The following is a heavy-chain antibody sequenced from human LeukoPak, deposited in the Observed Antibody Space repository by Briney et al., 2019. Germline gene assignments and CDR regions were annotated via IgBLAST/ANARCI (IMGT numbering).Heavy chain of an antibody. J-gene: IGHJ4*02. CDR1: GFTFSSYG. V-gene: IGHV3-7*01. CDR3: AKDSLRERIVGSTTRGVNDY. D-gene: IGHD1-26*01. Sequence: GGSLRLSCAASGFTFSSYGMSWVRQAPGKGLEWVANIKQDGNEKYYVDSVKGRFTISRDNAKNSLYLQMNSLRVEDTAVYYCAKDSLRERIVGSTTRGVNDYWGQGTLVTVSS. CDR2: IKQDGNEK.